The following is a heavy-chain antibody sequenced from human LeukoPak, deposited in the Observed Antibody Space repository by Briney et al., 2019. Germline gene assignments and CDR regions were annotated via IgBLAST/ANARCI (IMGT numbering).Heavy chain of an antibody. Sequence: PGGSLRLSCAASGFTFSSYSRNWVRQAPGKGLEWVSSISSSSSYIYYADSVKGRFTISRDNAKNSLYLQMNSLRAEDTAVYYCAVAAAGTRGWDYWGQGTLVTVSS. J-gene: IGHJ4*02. D-gene: IGHD6-13*01. CDR3: AVAAAGTRGWDY. CDR1: GFTFSSYS. CDR2: ISSSSSYI. V-gene: IGHV3-21*01.